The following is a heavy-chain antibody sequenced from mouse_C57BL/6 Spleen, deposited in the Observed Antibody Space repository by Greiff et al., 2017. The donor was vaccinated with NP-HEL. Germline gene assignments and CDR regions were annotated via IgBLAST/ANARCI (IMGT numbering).Heavy chain of an antibody. D-gene: IGHD2-3*01. CDR2: IYPRSGNT. J-gene: IGHJ2*01. CDR3: ARLSLYDGYGDY. CDR1: GYTFTSYG. Sequence: VQLVESGAELARPGASVKLSCKASGYTFTSYGISWVKQRTGQGLEWIGEIYPRSGNTYYNEKFKGKATLTADKSSSTAYMELRSLTSEDSAVYFCARLSLYDGYGDYWGQGTTLTVSS. V-gene: IGHV1-81*01.